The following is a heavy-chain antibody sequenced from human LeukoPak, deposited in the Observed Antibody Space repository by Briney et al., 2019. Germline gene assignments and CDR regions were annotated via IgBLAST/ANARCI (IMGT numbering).Heavy chain of an antibody. D-gene: IGHD2-2*01. V-gene: IGHV3-23*01. Sequence: GGSLRLSCAASGFTFSSYAMSWVRQAPGKGLEWVSAISGSGGSTYYADSVKGRFTISRDNSKNTLYLQMNSLRAEDTAVYYCAKDRLRCSITSCPLGDWFDPWGQGTLVTVSS. CDR3: AKDRLRCSITSCPLGDWFDP. CDR1: GFTFSSYA. J-gene: IGHJ5*02. CDR2: ISGSGGST.